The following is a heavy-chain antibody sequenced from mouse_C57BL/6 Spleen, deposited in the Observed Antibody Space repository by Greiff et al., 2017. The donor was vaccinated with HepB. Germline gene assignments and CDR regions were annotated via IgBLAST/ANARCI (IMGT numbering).Heavy chain of an antibody. J-gene: IGHJ2*01. V-gene: IGHV1-26*01. CDR2: INPNNGGT. D-gene: IGHD2-1*01. Sequence: EVQLQQSGPELVKPGASVKISCKASGYTFTDYYMNWVKQSHGKSLEWIGDINPNNGGTSYNQKFKGKATLTVDKSSSTAYMELRSLTSEDYAVYYCARPNLLWYQYYFDYWGQGTTLTVSS. CDR3: ARPNLLWYQYYFDY. CDR1: GYTFTDYY.